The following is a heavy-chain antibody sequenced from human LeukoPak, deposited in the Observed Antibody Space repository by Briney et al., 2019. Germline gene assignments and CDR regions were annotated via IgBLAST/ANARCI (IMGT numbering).Heavy chain of an antibody. V-gene: IGHV3-48*04. D-gene: IGHD1-26*01. CDR2: ISGSGSTI. CDR3: ARGRKWELLGWYFDL. Sequence: GGSLRLSCAASGFTFSSYAMSWVRQAPGKGLEWVSAISGSGSTIYYADSVKGRFTISRDNAKNSLYLQMNSLRAEDTAVYYCARGRKWELLGWYFDLWGRGTLVTVSS. J-gene: IGHJ2*01. CDR1: GFTFSSYA.